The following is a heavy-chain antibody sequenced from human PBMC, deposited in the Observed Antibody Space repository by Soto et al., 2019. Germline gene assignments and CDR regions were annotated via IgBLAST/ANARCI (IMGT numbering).Heavy chain of an antibody. CDR1: GFTFSTHW. V-gene: IGHV3-74*01. CDR3: ARDPLYYGSGLDY. Sequence: VQLVESGGGLVQPGGSLRLSCAASGFTFSTHWMHWVRQGPGKGLAWVSRLDSDGSSAIYADSVKGRFTISRDNAKNTLYLQMNSLRVEDTAVYYCARDPLYYGSGLDYWGQGTLVTVSS. CDR2: LDSDGSSA. J-gene: IGHJ4*02. D-gene: IGHD3-10*01.